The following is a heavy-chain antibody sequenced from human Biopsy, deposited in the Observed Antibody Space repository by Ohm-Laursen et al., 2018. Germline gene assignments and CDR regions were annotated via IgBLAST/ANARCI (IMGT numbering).Heavy chain of an antibody. D-gene: IGHD4-11*01. CDR1: GFTFTSYA. CDR3: GRDGKRWDYSTYFSWHFDL. CDR2: ISYDGSGD. J-gene: IGHJ2*01. Sequence: SLSLSCAASGFTFTSYAKHWVRQAPGKGLGWVAVISYDGSGDYYADSLQGRFLISRVNPKKTVVLQRNSLRAEDTAVYFCGRDGKRWDYSTYFSWHFDLWGRGALVTVSS. V-gene: IGHV3-30*03.